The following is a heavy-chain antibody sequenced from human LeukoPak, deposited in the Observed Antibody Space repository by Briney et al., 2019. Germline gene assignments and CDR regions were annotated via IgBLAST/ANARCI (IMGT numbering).Heavy chain of an antibody. Sequence: FEWIAWINPNSGGTNYAQKFQGMVTMTRDTSISTAYMELSRLRSDDTAVYYCARGGLYIAFDIWGQGTMVTVSS. CDR2: INPNSGGT. CDR3: ARGGLYIAFDI. J-gene: IGHJ3*02. V-gene: IGHV1-2*02. D-gene: IGHD1-1*01.